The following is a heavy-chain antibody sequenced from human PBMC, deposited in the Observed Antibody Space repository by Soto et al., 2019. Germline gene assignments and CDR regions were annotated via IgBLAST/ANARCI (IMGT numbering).Heavy chain of an antibody. CDR3: ARDPRSITGTTSSEDFQH. CDR1: GGTFSGYA. Sequence: QAQLMQSGAEVKEPGSSVKVSCKASGGTFSGYAISWVRQAPGQGLEWLGGIIPIFGITNYAQKFQNRLTIAADESSATVYMDLRSLPSEDSAIYYCARDPRSITGTTSSEDFQHWGQCTLVSVS. J-gene: IGHJ1*01. CDR2: IIPIFGIT. V-gene: IGHV1-69*01. D-gene: IGHD1-1*01.